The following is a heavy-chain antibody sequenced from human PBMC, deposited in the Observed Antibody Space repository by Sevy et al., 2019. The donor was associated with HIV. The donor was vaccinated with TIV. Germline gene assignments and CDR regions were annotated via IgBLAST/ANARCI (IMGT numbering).Heavy chain of an antibody. V-gene: IGHV4-31*03. CDR2: IYYSGST. D-gene: IGHD2-15*01. Sequence: SETLSLTCTVSGGSISSGGYYWSWIRQHPGKGLEWIGYIYYSGSTYYNPSLKSRVTIPVDTSKNQFSLKLSSVTAADTAVYYCARDPSLGGGNPICAFDIWGQGTMVTVSS. CDR3: ARDPSLGGGNPICAFDI. J-gene: IGHJ3*02. CDR1: GGSISSGGYY.